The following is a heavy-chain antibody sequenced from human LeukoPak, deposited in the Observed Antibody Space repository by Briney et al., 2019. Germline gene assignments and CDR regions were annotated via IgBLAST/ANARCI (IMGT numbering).Heavy chain of an antibody. Sequence: SETLSLTCTVSGDSISSSSYYWGWIRQPPGKGLEWIGNIYYSGSTYYNPSLKSRVTVSVDTSKNQFSLKLSSVTAADTAVYYCARGYRRRWGVATVNDAFDIWGQGTMVTVSS. V-gene: IGHV4-39*07. CDR2: IYYSGST. J-gene: IGHJ3*02. D-gene: IGHD5-12*01. CDR1: GDSISSSSYY. CDR3: ARGYRRRWGVATVNDAFDI.